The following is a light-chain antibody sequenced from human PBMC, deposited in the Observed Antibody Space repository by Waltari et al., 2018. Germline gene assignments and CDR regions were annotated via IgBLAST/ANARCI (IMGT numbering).Light chain of an antibody. J-gene: IGKJ2*01. CDR1: QGISNS. CDR2: AAS. CDR3: QQYYSTRDT. V-gene: IGKV1-NL1*01. Sequence: DIQMTQSPSSLSASVGDRVTITCRASQGISNSLAWYQQKPGKAPKLLLYAASRLESGVPSRFSGSGSGTDYTLTITSLQPEDFATYYCQQYYSTRDTFGQATKVEIK.